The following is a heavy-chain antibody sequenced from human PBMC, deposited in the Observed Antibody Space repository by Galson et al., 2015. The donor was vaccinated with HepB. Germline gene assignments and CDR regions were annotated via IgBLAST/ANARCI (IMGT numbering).Heavy chain of an antibody. J-gene: IGHJ4*02. Sequence: SLRLSCAASGFTFSSYGMHWVRQAPGKGLEWVAVIWYDGSNKYYADSVKGRFTISRDNSKNTLYLQMNSLRAEDTAVYYCARALGIVVVTAMWDWGQGTLVTVSS. D-gene: IGHD2-21*02. CDR2: IWYDGSNK. CDR1: GFTFSSYG. V-gene: IGHV3-33*08. CDR3: ARALGIVVVTAMWD.